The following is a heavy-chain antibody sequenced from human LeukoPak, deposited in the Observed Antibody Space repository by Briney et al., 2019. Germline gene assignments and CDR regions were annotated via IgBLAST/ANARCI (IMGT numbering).Heavy chain of an antibody. J-gene: IGHJ1*01. CDR1: GFTFSSYW. V-gene: IGHV3-74*03. Sequence: PGGSLRLSCAASGFTFSSYWMHWVRQAPGKGLVWVSGTNTDGSSTMYADSVKGRFTSARDNAKNTLYLQMNSLRAEDTAVYYCYGANAEHWGQGTLVTVSS. CDR3: YGANAEH. D-gene: IGHD4-23*01. CDR2: TNTDGSST.